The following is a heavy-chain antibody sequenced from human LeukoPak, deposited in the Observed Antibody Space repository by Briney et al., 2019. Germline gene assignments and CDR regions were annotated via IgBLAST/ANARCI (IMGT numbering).Heavy chain of an antibody. Sequence: ASVKVSCKASVYTFSTYRIIWVRQAPGQGLEWMGWISVYNGNTNYAQKLQGRVTMTTDTSTSTAYMELRSLRSDDTALYYCARGSSGWSFDYWGQGTLVTVSS. CDR3: ARGSSGWSFDY. V-gene: IGHV1-18*01. J-gene: IGHJ4*02. D-gene: IGHD6-13*01. CDR2: ISVYNGNT. CDR1: VYTFSTYR.